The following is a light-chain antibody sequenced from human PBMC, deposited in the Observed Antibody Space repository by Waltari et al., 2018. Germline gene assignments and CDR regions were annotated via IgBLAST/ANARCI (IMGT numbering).Light chain of an antibody. CDR2: VTS. CDR3: QQTYSFPGT. Sequence: QMTQSPSSLSASVGDSISITCRASQETVYVNWYQQKPGKAPKVLISVTSNLQNGVPGTFSGSASGTLYTLAINGLQPEDFATYDCQQTYSFPGTFGGGTKVEV. V-gene: IGKV1-39*01. CDR1: QETVY. J-gene: IGKJ4*01.